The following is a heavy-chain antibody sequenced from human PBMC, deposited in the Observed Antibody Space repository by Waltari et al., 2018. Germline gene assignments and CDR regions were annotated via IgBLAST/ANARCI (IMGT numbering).Heavy chain of an antibody. CDR3: ARGPYYGSGSYLFDY. J-gene: IGHJ4*02. CDR2: INHSGGST. Sequence: QVQLVQSGAEVKKPGASVKVSCKASGCTFTSYYMHWVRQAPGQGLEWMGIINHSGGSTSYAQKFQGRVTMTRDTSTSTVYMELSSLRSEDTAVYYCARGPYYGSGSYLFDYWGQGTLVTVSS. V-gene: IGHV1-46*01. CDR1: GCTFTSYY. D-gene: IGHD3-10*01.